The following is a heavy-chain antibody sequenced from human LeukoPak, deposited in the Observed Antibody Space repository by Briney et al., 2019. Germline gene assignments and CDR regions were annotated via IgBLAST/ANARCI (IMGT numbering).Heavy chain of an antibody. Sequence: QPGGSLRLSCAASGYTFSSYWMSWVRQAPGKGLQWVANIKQDGSEKYYVDSVKGRFTISRDNAKNSLYLQMNSLRAEDTAVYYCAKAHCSSTSCYTDYWGQGTLVTVSS. CDR2: IKQDGSEK. J-gene: IGHJ4*02. D-gene: IGHD2-2*01. CDR3: AKAHCSSTSCYTDY. V-gene: IGHV3-7*03. CDR1: GYTFSSYW.